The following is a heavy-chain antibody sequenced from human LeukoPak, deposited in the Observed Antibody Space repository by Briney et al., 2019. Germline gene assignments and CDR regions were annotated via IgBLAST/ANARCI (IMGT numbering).Heavy chain of an antibody. V-gene: IGHV1-18*01. J-gene: IGHJ4*02. CDR1: GYSFTSYG. Sequence: GASVTVSFKASGYSFTSYGFSWVRQAPGQGLEWMGWISPYNGNTNYAQKLQGRVTMTSDTSTSTAYMELRSLRSDDTAVYYCARAVIPVAVKPALDYWGQGTLVTVSS. D-gene: IGHD6-13*01. CDR3: ARAVIPVAVKPALDY. CDR2: ISPYNGNT.